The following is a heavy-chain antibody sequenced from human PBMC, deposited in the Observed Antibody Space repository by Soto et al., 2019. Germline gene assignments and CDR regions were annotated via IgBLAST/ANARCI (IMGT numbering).Heavy chain of an antibody. CDR3: ARRYDFWSGYLYYYYMDV. J-gene: IGHJ6*03. D-gene: IGHD3-3*01. CDR2: IYYSGST. CDR1: GGSISSYY. Sequence: QVQLQESGPGLVKPSETLSLTRTVSGGSISSYYWSWIRQPPGKGLEWIGYIYYSGSTNYNPSLKSRVTISVDTSKNQFSLKLSSVTAADTAVYYCARRYDFWSGYLYYYYMDVWGKGTTVTVSS. V-gene: IGHV4-59*08.